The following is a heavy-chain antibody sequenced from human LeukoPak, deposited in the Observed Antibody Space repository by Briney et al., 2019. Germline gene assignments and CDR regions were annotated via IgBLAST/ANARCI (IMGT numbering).Heavy chain of an antibody. CDR1: GDSVSSNSAA. V-gene: IGHV6-1*01. CDR3: ARDYSVYNWFDP. J-gene: IGHJ5*02. Sequence: SQTLSLTCAISGDSVSSNSAAWNWIRQSPSRGLEWMGRTYYRSKWYNDYAVSVKRRITINHDPSQNQFSLPLNSVTPEDTAVYYCARDYSVYNWFDPWGQGTLVTVSS. CDR2: TYYRSKWYN. D-gene: IGHD2-15*01.